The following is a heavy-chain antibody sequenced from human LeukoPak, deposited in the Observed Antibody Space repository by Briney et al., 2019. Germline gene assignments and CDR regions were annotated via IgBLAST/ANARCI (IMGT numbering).Heavy chain of an antibody. CDR1: GGSISSYY. V-gene: IGHV4-4*07. CDR3: ARRGYGYSSGPSNWFDP. D-gene: IGHD6-19*01. J-gene: IGHJ5*02. CDR2: IHTSGST. Sequence: PSETLSLTCTFSGGSISSYYWSWIRQPAGKGLEWIGRIHTSGSTNYNPSLKSRVTISVDTSKNQFSLKLSSVTAADTAVYYCARRGYGYSSGPSNWFDPWGQGTLVTVSS.